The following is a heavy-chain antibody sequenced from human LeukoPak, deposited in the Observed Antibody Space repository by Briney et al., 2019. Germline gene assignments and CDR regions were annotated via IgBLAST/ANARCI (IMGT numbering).Heavy chain of an antibody. CDR2: IYSGGST. CDR3: ARAFEYSSSGHIEY. D-gene: IGHD6-6*01. CDR1: GFTVSSNY. J-gene: IGHJ4*02. Sequence: GGSLRLSCAASGFTVSSNYMSWVRQAPGKGLEWVSVIYSGGSTYYADSVKGRFTISRDNSKNTPYLQMNSLRAEDTAVYYCARAFEYSSSGHIEYWGQGTLVTVSS. V-gene: IGHV3-53*01.